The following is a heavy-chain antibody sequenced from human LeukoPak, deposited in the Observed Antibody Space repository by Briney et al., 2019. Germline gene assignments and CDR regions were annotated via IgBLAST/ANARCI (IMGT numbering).Heavy chain of an antibody. CDR1: GYTFTGYY. J-gene: IGHJ4*02. CDR2: ISPNSGGT. Sequence: ASVKVSCKASGYTFTGYYMHWVRQAPGQGLEWMGWISPNSGGTNYAQKFQGRVTMTRDTSISTAYMEVSGLRSDDTAVYYCAVDRDSLDYWGQGTLVTVSS. CDR3: AVDRDSLDY. D-gene: IGHD1-14*01. V-gene: IGHV1-2*02.